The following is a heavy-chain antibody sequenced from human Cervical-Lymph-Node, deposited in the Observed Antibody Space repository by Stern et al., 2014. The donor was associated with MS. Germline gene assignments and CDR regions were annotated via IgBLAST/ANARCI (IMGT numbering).Heavy chain of an antibody. CDR1: GYTFTTYG. D-gene: IGHD2-8*01. Sequence: QVQLVQSETEVKKPGASVLVSCKASGYTFTTYGISWVRQAPGQGLEWMGWISADSGNTKYAQKFQDRVTMTRDTTTGTAYMEVRSLRSEDTAVYYCVRDKMHAFDYWGQGTQVTVSS. CDR3: VRDKMHAFDY. CDR2: ISADSGNT. V-gene: IGHV1-18*01. J-gene: IGHJ4*02.